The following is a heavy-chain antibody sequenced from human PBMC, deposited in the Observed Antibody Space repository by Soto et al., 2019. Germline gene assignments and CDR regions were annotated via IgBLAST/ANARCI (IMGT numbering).Heavy chain of an antibody. V-gene: IGHV1-69*15. J-gene: IGHJ3*02. CDR3: ARGHEFGGNSEAFDI. CDR1: GGTFSSSY. Sequence: QVQLVQSGTEVKKPGSSVKVSCMASGGTFSSSYINWLRQAPGQRPEWMGNIIPIFGTADYAQNFQGRVTXXADVSTTTAYMELRSLRSEETAVYYCARGHEFGGNSEAFDIWGQGTVVTVSS. CDR2: IIPIFGTA. D-gene: IGHD2-21*02.